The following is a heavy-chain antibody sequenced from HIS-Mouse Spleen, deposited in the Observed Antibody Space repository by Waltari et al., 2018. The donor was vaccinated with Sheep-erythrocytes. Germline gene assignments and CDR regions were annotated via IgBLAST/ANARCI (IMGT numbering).Heavy chain of an antibody. CDR1: GFTFDDYA. J-gene: IGHJ4*02. CDR2: ISWDGGST. Sequence: EVQLVESGGVVVQPGGSLRLSCAASGFTFDDYAMHWVRQAPGKGLGWVSLISWDGGSTYYADSVKGRFNISRDNSKNSLYLQMNSLRAEDTALYYCAKDKFVGYSGYYFDYWGQGTLVTVSS. CDR3: AKDKFVGYSGYYFDY. D-gene: IGHD5-12*01. V-gene: IGHV3-43D*03.